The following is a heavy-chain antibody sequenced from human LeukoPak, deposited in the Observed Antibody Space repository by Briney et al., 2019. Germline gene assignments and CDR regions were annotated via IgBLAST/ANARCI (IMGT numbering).Heavy chain of an antibody. CDR1: GGTFSNYA. CDR3: ARTRGYSGYDSLDY. D-gene: IGHD5-12*01. Sequence: ASVKVSCKASGGTFSNYAINWVRQAPGQGLEWMGGIIPIFGTANYAQKFQGRVTITADESTSTAYMELSSLRSEDTAVYYCARTRGYSGYDSLDYWGQGTLVTVSS. J-gene: IGHJ4*02. CDR2: IIPIFGTA. V-gene: IGHV1-69*13.